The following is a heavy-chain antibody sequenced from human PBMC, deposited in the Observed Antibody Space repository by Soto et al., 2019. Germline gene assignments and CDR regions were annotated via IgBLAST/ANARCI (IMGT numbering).Heavy chain of an antibody. Sequence: EVELVESGGGLVQPGGSLRLSCAASGFPFSTYSMSWVRQAPGKGLEWMSYISASTLTTFYADSVKGRFTISRDTAQNSLYLQMNSLRDEDTAVYYCARAPQLVAPAATGFDSWGQGPLVTVSS. CDR2: ISASTLTT. V-gene: IGHV3-48*02. CDR3: ARAPQLVAPAATGFDS. J-gene: IGHJ4*02. CDR1: GFPFSTYS. D-gene: IGHD2-2*01.